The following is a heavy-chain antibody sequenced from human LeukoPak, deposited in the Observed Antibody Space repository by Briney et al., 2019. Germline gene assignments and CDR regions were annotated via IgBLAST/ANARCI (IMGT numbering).Heavy chain of an antibody. D-gene: IGHD5-24*01. Sequence: ASVKVSCNASGYTFTGYYMHWVRQAPGQGLEWMGWINPNSGGTNYAQKFQGRVTMTRDTSISTAYMELSSLRSDDTAVYYCARTVEDAFDIWGQGTMVTVSS. CDR3: ARTVEDAFDI. J-gene: IGHJ3*02. CDR2: INPNSGGT. V-gene: IGHV1-2*02. CDR1: GYTFTGYY.